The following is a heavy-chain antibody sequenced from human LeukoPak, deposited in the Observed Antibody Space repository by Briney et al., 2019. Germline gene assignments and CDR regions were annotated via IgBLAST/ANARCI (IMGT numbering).Heavy chain of an antibody. J-gene: IGHJ4*02. V-gene: IGHV5-51*01. CDR1: GYSFTSYW. Sequence: HGESLKISCKGSGYSFTSYWIGWVRQMPGKGLEWMGIIYPGDPDTRYSPSFQGQVTISADKSISTAYLQWSSLKASDTAMYYCARLAEGSGGYITPPYYWGQGTLVTVSS. CDR2: IYPGDPDT. D-gene: IGHD3-22*01. CDR3: ARLAEGSGGYITPPYY.